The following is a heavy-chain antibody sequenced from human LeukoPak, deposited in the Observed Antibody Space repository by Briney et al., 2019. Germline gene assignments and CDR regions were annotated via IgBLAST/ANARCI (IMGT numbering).Heavy chain of an antibody. CDR3: ARYSSSWETYYFDN. D-gene: IGHD6-13*01. CDR1: GFTFDDYG. J-gene: IGHJ4*02. V-gene: IGHV3-20*04. CDR2: TDWKGGST. Sequence: PGGSLRLSCAASGFTFDDYGMSWVRQAPGKGLEWVSGTDWKGGSTAYGDPVKGRFTISRDNAKNSLYLQMNSLRAEDTALYYCARYSSSWETYYFDNWGQGTLVTVSS.